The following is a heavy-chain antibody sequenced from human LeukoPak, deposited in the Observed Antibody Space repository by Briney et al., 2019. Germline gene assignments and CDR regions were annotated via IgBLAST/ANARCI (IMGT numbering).Heavy chain of an antibody. CDR3: ARYSSGWYDY. CDR1: GYTFRSNW. D-gene: IGHD6-19*01. J-gene: IGHJ4*02. CDR2: IYPGDSDT. Sequence: GESLKISCETSGYTFRSNWIAWVRQVPGKGLEWMGIIYPGDSDTKYSPSFEGQVTISVDKSISTAYLQWSSLKASDTAMYYCARYSSGWYDYWGQGTLVTVSS. V-gene: IGHV5-51*01.